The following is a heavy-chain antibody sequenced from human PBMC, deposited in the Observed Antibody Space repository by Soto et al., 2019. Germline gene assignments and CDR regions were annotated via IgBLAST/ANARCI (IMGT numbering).Heavy chain of an antibody. J-gene: IGHJ4*02. V-gene: IGHV4-59*01. CDR2: IFHSGIT. CDR1: GGSFSNDY. D-gene: IGHD5-12*01. Sequence: PSETLSLTCSISGGSFSNDYWTWIRQSPGKGLEWIGYIFHSGITDYNPSVKSRVTISIDKSRNLFSLTLTSVTAADTAVYYCARDRGYSGYYEYYFDYWSQGTQVT. CDR3: ARDRGYSGYYEYYFDY.